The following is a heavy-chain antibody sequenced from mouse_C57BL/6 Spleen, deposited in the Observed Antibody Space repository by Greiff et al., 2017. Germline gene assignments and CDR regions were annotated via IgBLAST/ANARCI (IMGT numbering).Heavy chain of an antibody. CDR1: GYTFTGYY. J-gene: IGHJ3*01. V-gene: IGHV1-76*01. CDR2: IYPGSGDT. Sequence: QVQLQQSGAELVRPGASVKLSCKASGYTFTGYYINWVKQRPGQGLEWIGRIYPGSGDTNYNEKFKGKATVTVDKSSSTAYMQLSSLTSEDSAVYFCAGGDYDWFAYWGQGTLVTVSS. D-gene: IGHD2-4*01. CDR3: AGGDYDWFAY.